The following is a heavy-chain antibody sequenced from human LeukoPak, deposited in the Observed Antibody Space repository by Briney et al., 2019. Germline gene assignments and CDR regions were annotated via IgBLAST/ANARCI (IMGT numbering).Heavy chain of an antibody. D-gene: IGHD1-26*01. Sequence: GGSLRLSCAGSGFTFSDYSMNWVRQAPGKGLEWVSSINNSSSYIYYADSVKGRFTISRDNAKNSLYLQMNSLRAEDTAVYYCAKTPTRWELRFDLWGRGTLVTVSS. CDR1: GFTFSDYS. CDR2: INNSSSYI. CDR3: AKTPTRWELRFDL. V-gene: IGHV3-21*04. J-gene: IGHJ2*01.